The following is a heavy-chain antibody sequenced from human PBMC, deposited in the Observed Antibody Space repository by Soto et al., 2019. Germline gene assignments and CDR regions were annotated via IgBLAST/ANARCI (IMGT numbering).Heavy chain of an antibody. CDR3: AHLPPFADYNRYY. J-gene: IGHJ4*02. D-gene: IGHD1-20*01. V-gene: IGHV2-5*01. CDR1: GFSLSTGGVC. Sequence: QITLKASGPTLVKPTQTLTLTCNFSGFSLSTGGVCVAWVRQPPGKALEWLTLIYWNGATRTSPSLENRLTVTKDVSKNQVALTMTNMDTVDPDTYYCAHLPPFADYNRYYLFQGIRVTVSS. CDR2: IYWNGAT.